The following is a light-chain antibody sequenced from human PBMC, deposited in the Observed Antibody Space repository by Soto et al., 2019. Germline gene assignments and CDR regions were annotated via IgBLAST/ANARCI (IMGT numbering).Light chain of an antibody. J-gene: IGLJ2*01. CDR2: DNN. CDR1: SSNIGNNY. CDR3: GMWDSSLSDARVV. Sequence: QSVLTQPPSVSAAPGQKVTISCSGSSSNIGNNYVSWYQQLPETAPKLLIYDNNKRPSGIPDRFSGSKSGTSATLGITGLQTGDEADYYCGMWDSSLSDARVVFGGGTKLTVL. V-gene: IGLV1-51*01.